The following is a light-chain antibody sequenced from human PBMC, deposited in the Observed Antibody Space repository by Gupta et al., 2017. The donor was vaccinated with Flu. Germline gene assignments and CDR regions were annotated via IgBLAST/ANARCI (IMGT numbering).Light chain of an antibody. CDR1: SLRSYY. CDR3: NARDESGNHLV. J-gene: IGLJ1*01. Sequence: SSELTQDPAVSVALGQTVQIPCQGDSLRSYYASWYQQNPGKAPKLVIYGKNNRTSRIPDRFSGSSSGNTASLTITGAQSEEEADYYCNARDESGNHLVFGTGTKVTVL. CDR2: GKN. V-gene: IGLV3-19*01.